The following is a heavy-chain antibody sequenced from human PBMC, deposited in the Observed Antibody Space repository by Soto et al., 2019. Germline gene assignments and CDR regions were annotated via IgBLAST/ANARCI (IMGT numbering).Heavy chain of an antibody. CDR1: GGSVSSGSYY. Sequence: QVQLQESGPGLVKTSETLSLTCSVSGGSVSSGSYYWNWIRQPPGKGLEWIGYIYYSGSTNYNPSLKSRVSISLDTSKNQFSLNLNSLTATDTAVYYCARDSYSHLWPWGQGTLVTVSS. V-gene: IGHV4-61*01. J-gene: IGHJ5*02. D-gene: IGHD4-4*01. CDR3: ARDSYSHLWP. CDR2: IYYSGST.